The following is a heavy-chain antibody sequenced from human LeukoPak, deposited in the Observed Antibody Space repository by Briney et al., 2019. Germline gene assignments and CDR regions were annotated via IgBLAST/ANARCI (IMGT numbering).Heavy chain of an antibody. V-gene: IGHV1-18*01. D-gene: IGHD3-22*01. Sequence: ASVKVSCKASGYTFTSYGISWVRQAPGQGLEWMGWISAYNGSTNYAQKLQGRVTMTTDTSTSTAYMELRSLRSDDTAVYYCARDPLDYYDSSGYYGSVDYWGQGTLVTVSS. CDR2: ISAYNGST. CDR3: ARDPLDYYDSSGYYGSVDY. J-gene: IGHJ4*02. CDR1: GYTFTSYG.